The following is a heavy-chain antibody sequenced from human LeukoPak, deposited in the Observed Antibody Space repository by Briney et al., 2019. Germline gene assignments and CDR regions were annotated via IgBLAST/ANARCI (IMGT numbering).Heavy chain of an antibody. Sequence: SVKVSCKASGCTFSSYAISWVRQAPGQGLEWMGRINPIFGTANYAQKFQGRVTITTDESTSTAYMELSSLRSEDTAVYYCSSGPLYGGYDDWGQGTLVTVSS. CDR3: SSGPLYGGYDD. J-gene: IGHJ4*02. CDR2: INPIFGTA. V-gene: IGHV1-69*05. CDR1: GCTFSSYA. D-gene: IGHD5-12*01.